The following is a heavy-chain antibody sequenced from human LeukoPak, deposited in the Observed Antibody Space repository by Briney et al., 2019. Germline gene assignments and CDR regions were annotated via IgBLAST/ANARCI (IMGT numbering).Heavy chain of an antibody. Sequence: PGGSLRLSCTASGFTFGDYAMSWVRQAPGKGLEWVSFIRSKAYGGTTEYAASVKGRFTISRDDSKSIAYLQMNSLKTEDTAVYYCTRERVGATWGYYYYYMDVWGKGTTVTISS. CDR2: IRSKAYGGTT. J-gene: IGHJ6*03. V-gene: IGHV3-49*04. CDR3: TRERVGATWGYYYYYMDV. D-gene: IGHD1-26*01. CDR1: GFTFGDYA.